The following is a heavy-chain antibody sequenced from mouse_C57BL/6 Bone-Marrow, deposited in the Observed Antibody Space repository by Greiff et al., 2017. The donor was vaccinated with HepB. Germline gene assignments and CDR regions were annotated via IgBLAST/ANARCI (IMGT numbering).Heavy chain of an antibody. Sequence: QVQLQQSGAELVRPGTSVKVSCKASGYAFTNYLIEWVKQRPGQGLEWIGVINPGSGGTNYNEKFKGKATLTADKSSSTAYMQLSSLTSEDSAVYVCAREEGSHFDYWGQGTTLTVSS. V-gene: IGHV1-54*01. D-gene: IGHD6-2*01. CDR1: GYAFTNYL. CDR2: INPGSGGT. CDR3: AREEGSHFDY. J-gene: IGHJ2*01.